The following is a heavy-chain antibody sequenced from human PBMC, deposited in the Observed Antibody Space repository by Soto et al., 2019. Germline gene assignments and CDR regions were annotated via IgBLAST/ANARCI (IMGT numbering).Heavy chain of an antibody. Sequence: PGGSLRLSCAASGFTFSSYSMNWVRQAPGKGLEWVSSISSSSSYIYYADSVKGRFTISRDNAKNSLYLQMNSLKTEDSGVYYCSRGSFGYYGPWGPGTLVTVSS. CDR3: SRGSFGYYGP. CDR1: GFTFSSYS. V-gene: IGHV3-21*03. D-gene: IGHD2-2*03. J-gene: IGHJ5*02. CDR2: ISSSSSYI.